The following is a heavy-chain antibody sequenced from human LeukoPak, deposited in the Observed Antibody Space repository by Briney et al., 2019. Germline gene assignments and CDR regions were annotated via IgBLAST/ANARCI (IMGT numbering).Heavy chain of an antibody. Sequence: ASVKVSCKASGYTFSSNDINWVRQATGQGLEWMGWMNPKSGNTGYAQKFQGRVTMTSNISISTAYMELSSLGSEDTAVYFCTRDPWDLLHLDTFDVWGQGTMVTVSS. CDR1: GYTFSSND. CDR2: MNPKSGNT. CDR3: TRDPWDLLHLDTFDV. D-gene: IGHD2-15*01. J-gene: IGHJ3*01. V-gene: IGHV1-8*01.